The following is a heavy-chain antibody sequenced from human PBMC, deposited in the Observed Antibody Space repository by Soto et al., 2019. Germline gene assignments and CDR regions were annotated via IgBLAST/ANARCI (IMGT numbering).Heavy chain of an antibody. D-gene: IGHD4-17*01. Sequence: ASVKVSCKASGYTFTSYGISWVRQAPGQGLEWMGWISAYNGNTNYAQKLQGRVTMTTDTSTSTAYMELRSLRSDDTAVYYCARALENDYGDYGEYLQHWGQGTLVTVSS. J-gene: IGHJ1*01. CDR1: GYTFTSYG. CDR2: ISAYNGNT. V-gene: IGHV1-18*01. CDR3: ARALENDYGDYGEYLQH.